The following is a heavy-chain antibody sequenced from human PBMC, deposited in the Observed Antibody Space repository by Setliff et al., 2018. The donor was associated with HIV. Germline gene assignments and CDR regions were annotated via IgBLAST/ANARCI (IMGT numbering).Heavy chain of an antibody. CDR1: GGSFSGFY. CDR2: VTHSGTT. Sequence: TLSLTCAVYGGSFSGFYWTFIRQSPGKGLEWIGEVTHSGTTTYDPSLKSRITISVDTSKNQFSLKLTSVTAADMGVYYCARGRKKTLAVSGTRYFDFWGQGTLVTVTS. J-gene: IGHJ4*02. CDR3: ARGRKKTLAVSGTRYFDF. V-gene: IGHV4-34*01. D-gene: IGHD6-19*01.